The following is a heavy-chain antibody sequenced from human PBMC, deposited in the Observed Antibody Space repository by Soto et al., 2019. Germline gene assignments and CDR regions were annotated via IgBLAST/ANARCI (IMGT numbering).Heavy chain of an antibody. Sequence: PGGSLRLSCAASGFTFSSYAMSWVRQAPGKGLEWVAAISGSGGSTYYADSVKGRFTISRDNSKNTLYLQMNSLRAEDTAVYYCAKGRVSSSWYWFDPWGQGTLVTVSS. V-gene: IGHV3-23*01. CDR1: GFTFSSYA. CDR2: ISGSGGST. D-gene: IGHD6-13*01. J-gene: IGHJ5*02. CDR3: AKGRVSSSWYWFDP.